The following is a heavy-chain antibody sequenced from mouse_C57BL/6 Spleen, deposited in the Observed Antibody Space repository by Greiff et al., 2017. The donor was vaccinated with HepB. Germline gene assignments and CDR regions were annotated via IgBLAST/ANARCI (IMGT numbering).Heavy chain of an antibody. CDR2: ISYDGSN. CDR3: ATHYNGSSDFWFAY. CDR1: GYSITSGYY. Sequence: EVKLQESGPGLVKPSQSLSLTCSVTGYSITSGYYWNWIRKFPGNKLEWMGYISYDGSNNYNPSLKNRISITRDTSKNQFVLKLNSVNTEDTATYDCATHYNGSSDFWFAYWGQGTLVTVSA. V-gene: IGHV3-6*01. D-gene: IGHD1-1*01. J-gene: IGHJ3*01.